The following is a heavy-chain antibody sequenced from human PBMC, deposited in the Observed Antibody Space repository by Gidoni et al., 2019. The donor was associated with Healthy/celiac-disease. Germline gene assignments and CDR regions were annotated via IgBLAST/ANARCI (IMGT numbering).Heavy chain of an antibody. V-gene: IGHV3-33*01. Sequence: QVQLVESGGGVVQPGRSLRLSFAASGFTFSSYGMHWVRQAPGKGLEWVAFIWYDGSNKYYADSVKGRFTISRDNSKNTLYLQMNSLRAEDTAVYYCARAGGGRSWFDPWGQGTLVTVSS. J-gene: IGHJ5*02. CDR2: IWYDGSNK. CDR3: ARAGGGRSWFDP. CDR1: GFTFSSYG.